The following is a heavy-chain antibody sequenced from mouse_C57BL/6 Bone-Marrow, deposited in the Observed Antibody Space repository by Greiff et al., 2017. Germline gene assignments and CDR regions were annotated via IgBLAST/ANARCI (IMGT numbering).Heavy chain of an antibody. V-gene: IGHV5-12*01. CDR3: ARHAMDY. CDR1: GFTFSDYY. Sequence: EVMLVESGGGLVQPGGSLKLSCAASGFTFSDYYMYWVRQTPEKRLEWVAYISTGGGCTYYPDTVKGRFTISRDNAKNTLYLQMSRLKSEDTAMYYCARHAMDYWGQGTSVTVSS. J-gene: IGHJ4*01. CDR2: ISTGGGCT.